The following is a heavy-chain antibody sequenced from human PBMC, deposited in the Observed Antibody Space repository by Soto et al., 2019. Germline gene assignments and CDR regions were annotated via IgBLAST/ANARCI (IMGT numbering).Heavy chain of an antibody. CDR1: GGSFSGYN. CDR3: ARGPYRSGIRSPYYNYYMDV. J-gene: IGHJ6*03. V-gene: IGHV4-34*01. CDR2: IGHSGST. D-gene: IGHD3-10*01. Sequence: SETLSLTCVLYGGSFSGYNWSWIRQPPGKGLEWIGEIGHSGSTNYNPSLKSRVTISLDTSKAQFSLRLSAVTAADTAVYYCARGPYRSGIRSPYYNYYMDVWGKGTTVTVSS.